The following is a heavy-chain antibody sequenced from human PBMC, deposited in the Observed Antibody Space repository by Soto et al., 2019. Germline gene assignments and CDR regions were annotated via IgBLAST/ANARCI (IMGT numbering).Heavy chain of an antibody. CDR2: IYYSGST. D-gene: IGHD2-8*01. CDR3: SLEASDTAMYYCARVPTYYHYAMDV. V-gene: IGHV4-59*01. J-gene: IGHJ6*02. Sequence: SETLSLTCTVSGGSISSYYWSWIRQPPGKGLEWIGYIYYSGSTNYNPSLKSRVTISVDTSFQGHVTLSTDKSVSTAYLQWTSLEASDTAMYYCARVPTYYHYAMDVWGQGTTVTVSS. CDR1: GGSISSYY.